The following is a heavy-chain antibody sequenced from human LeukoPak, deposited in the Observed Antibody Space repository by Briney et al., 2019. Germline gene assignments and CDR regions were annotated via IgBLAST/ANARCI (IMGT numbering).Heavy chain of an antibody. J-gene: IGHJ6*03. CDR1: GFTFSSYS. V-gene: IGHV3-48*01. D-gene: IGHD3-16*01. CDR2: ISSSSSTI. CDR3: ARDLYDYMDV. Sequence: PGGSLRLSCAASGFTFSSYSMNWVRQAPGKGLEWVSYISSSSSTIYYADSVKGRFTISRDNAKNSLYLQMNSLRAEDTAVYYCARDLYDYMDVWGKGTTVTVSS.